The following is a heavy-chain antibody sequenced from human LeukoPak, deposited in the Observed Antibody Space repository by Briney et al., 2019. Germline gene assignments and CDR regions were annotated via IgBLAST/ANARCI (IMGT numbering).Heavy chain of an antibody. CDR1: GFTFSMYT. V-gene: IGHV3-21*01. CDR2: ISSGSSYI. D-gene: IGHD2-2*01. J-gene: IGHJ5*02. Sequence: GGSLRLSCAASGFTFSMYTMNWVRQAPGTGLEWVSGISSGSSYIYYADSVKGRFTISRDNAKNSLYLQMNSLRAEDTAVYYCAKPLYCSSTSCQSRPFDPWGQGTLVTVSS. CDR3: AKPLYCSSTSCQSRPFDP.